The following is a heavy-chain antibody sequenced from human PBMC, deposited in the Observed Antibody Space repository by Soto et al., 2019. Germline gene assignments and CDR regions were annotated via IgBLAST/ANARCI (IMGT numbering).Heavy chain of an antibody. D-gene: IGHD1-26*01. CDR2: ISYTGST. Sequence: QLQLQESGPGLVKPSETLSLTCTVSGGSISSSSYYWGWIRQPPGKGLEWIASISYTGSTYYNPSLKSRVTIYVDTSKNQFSLKLSSVTAPDTAVFYCARHRVGGAWFDPWGQGTLVTVSS. CDR1: GGSISSSSYY. V-gene: IGHV4-39*01. CDR3: ARHRVGGAWFDP. J-gene: IGHJ5*02.